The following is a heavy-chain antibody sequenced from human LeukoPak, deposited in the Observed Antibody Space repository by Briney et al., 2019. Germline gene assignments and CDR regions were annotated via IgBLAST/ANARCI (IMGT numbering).Heavy chain of an antibody. D-gene: IGHD6-19*01. V-gene: IGHV1-69*04. CDR1: GGTFSSYA. J-gene: IGHJ4*02. CDR3: ARARRVAVAGTGEYYFDY. Sequence: SVKVSCKASGGTFSSYAISWVRQAPGQGLEWMGRIIPILGIANYAQKFQGRVTITADKSTSTAYMELSSLRSEDTAVYYCARARRVAVAGTGEYYFDYWGQGTLVTVSS. CDR2: IIPILGIA.